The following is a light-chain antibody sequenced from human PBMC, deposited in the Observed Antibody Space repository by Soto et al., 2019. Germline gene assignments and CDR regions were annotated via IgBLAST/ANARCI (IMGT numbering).Light chain of an antibody. CDR1: SSNIGAGYE. CDR3: QSYDSSRSGYV. J-gene: IGLJ1*01. CDR2: ENN. Sequence: QSVLTQPPSVSEAPGQRVTISCTGSSSNIGAGYEAHWYQQVPGTAPKLLIYENNNRPSGVPDRFSGSKSGTSASLAITGLQAEDEAEYYCQSYDSSRSGYVFGTGTKLTVL. V-gene: IGLV1-40*01.